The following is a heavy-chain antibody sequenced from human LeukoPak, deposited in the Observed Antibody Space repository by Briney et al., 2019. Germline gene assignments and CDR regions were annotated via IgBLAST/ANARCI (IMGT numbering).Heavy chain of an antibody. CDR3: ARSRGSGSYYTSSFDY. Sequence: GGSLRLSCAASGFTVSSNYMSWVRQAPGKGLEWVSVIYSGGSTYYADSVKGRFTISRDNSKNTLYLQMNSLRAEDTAVYYCARSRGSGSYYTSSFDYRGQGTLVTVSS. D-gene: IGHD3-10*01. J-gene: IGHJ4*02. CDR2: IYSGGST. V-gene: IGHV3-53*01. CDR1: GFTVSSNY.